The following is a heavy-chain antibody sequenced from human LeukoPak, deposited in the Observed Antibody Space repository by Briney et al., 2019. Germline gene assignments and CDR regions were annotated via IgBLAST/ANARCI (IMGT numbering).Heavy chain of an antibody. CDR3: ARHVGGSYYKGHYWFDP. CDR1: GYSFTTYW. CDR2: IYPGDSDT. V-gene: IGHV5-51*01. D-gene: IGHD1-26*01. J-gene: IGHJ5*02. Sequence: KPGESLKISCKGSGYSFTTYWIGWVRQMPGKGLEWMGLIYPGDSDTRYSPSFQGQVTISADKSIRTAYLQWSSLEASDTAMYYCARHVGGSYYKGHYWFDPWGQGTLVTVSS.